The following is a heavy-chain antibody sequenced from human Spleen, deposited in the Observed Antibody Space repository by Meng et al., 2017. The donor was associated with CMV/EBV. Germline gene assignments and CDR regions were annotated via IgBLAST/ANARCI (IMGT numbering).Heavy chain of an antibody. D-gene: IGHD2-8*01. CDR2: IVVGSGHT. J-gene: IGHJ6*02. Sequence: SVKVSCKASGFTFSSSAVQWVRQARGQRPERMGWIVVGSGHTKYAQKLQERVTFTSDMSTNTAYMELSNLRSEDTAVYYCATTEQLLMVYAVYGFDVWGQGTTVTVSS. V-gene: IGHV1-58*01. CDR1: GFTFSSSA. CDR3: ATTEQLLMVYAVYGFDV.